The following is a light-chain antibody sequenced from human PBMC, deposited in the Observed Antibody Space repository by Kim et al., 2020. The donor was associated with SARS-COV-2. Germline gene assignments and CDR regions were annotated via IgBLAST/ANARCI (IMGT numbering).Light chain of an antibody. Sequence: DSVEDSVTITCRASPSISSWLAWYQQKPGKAPKLLIYKASSLESGVPSRFSGSGSGTEFTLTISSLQPDDFATYYCQQYNSYSSTFGQGTRLEIK. CDR3: QQYNSYSST. CDR1: PSISSW. CDR2: KAS. V-gene: IGKV1-5*03. J-gene: IGKJ5*01.